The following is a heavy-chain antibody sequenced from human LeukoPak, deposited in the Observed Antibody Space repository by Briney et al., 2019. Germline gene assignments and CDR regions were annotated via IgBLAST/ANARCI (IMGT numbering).Heavy chain of an antibody. CDR2: IYYSGST. D-gene: IGHD5-18*01. V-gene: IGHV4-39*07. Sequence: SETLSLTCTVSGGSISSSSYYWGWIRQPPGKGLEWIGSIYYSGSTYYNPSLKSRVTISVDTSKNQFSLKLSSVTAADTAVYYCARAPLGGYSYRPGFDYWGQGTLVTVSS. CDR3: ARAPLGGYSYRPGFDY. J-gene: IGHJ4*02. CDR1: GGSISSSSYY.